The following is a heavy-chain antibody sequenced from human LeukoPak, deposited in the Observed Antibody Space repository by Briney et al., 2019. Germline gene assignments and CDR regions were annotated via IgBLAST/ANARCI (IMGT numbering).Heavy chain of an antibody. J-gene: IGHJ4*02. CDR2: MNPNSGNT. Sequence: GASVTVSCKASGYTFTSYDINWVRQATGQGLEWMGWMNPNSGNTGYAQKFQGRVTMTRNTSISTAYMELSSLRSEDTAVYYCASLVQQLDGEDYWGQGTLVTVSS. CDR1: GYTFTSYD. V-gene: IGHV1-8*01. D-gene: IGHD6-13*01. CDR3: ASLVQQLDGEDY.